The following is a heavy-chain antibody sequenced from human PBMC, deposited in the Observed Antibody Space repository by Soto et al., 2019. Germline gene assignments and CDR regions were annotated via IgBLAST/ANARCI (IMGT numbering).Heavy chain of an antibody. D-gene: IGHD3-10*01. V-gene: IGHV4-59*01. CDR2: IYHSGST. Sequence: QVQLQESGPGLVKPSETLSLTCTVSGGSISDYFWTWIRQPPGKGLEWIGYIYHSGSTKYNPSLKSRVTITIDTTKNQFSLKLRSVTAADTAVYYCARDPANYYGAVNQPYGWLDPSGHGTLVTVSS. CDR1: GGSISDYF. CDR3: ARDPANYYGAVNQPYGWLDP. J-gene: IGHJ5*02.